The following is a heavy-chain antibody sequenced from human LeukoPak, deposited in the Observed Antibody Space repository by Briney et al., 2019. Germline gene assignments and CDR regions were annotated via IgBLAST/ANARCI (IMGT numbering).Heavy chain of an antibody. J-gene: IGHJ4*02. CDR3: AKDRGLVVPAAIFDY. CDR2: ISASTVDT. D-gene: IGHD2-2*01. V-gene: IGHV3-23*01. CDR1: GFTFSSYA. Sequence: GGSLSLSCVASGFTFSSYAMSWVRQAPGKGLECVSSISASTVDTYYADSVKGRFTISRDSSKNTLYLQMNSLRADDTAIYYCAKDRGLVVPAAIFDYWGQGTLVTVSS.